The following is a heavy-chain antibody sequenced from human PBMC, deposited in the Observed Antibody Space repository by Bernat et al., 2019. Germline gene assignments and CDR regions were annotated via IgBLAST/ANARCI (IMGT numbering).Heavy chain of an antibody. CDR1: GGSISSGGYY. J-gene: IGHJ6*03. CDR3: ASEHCSGGSCYDRRNYYYYMDV. CDR2: IYYSGST. Sequence: QVQLQESGPGLVKPSQTLSLTCTVSGGSISSGGYYWSWIRQHPGKGLEWIGYIYYSGSTYYNPSLKSRVTISVDTSKNQFSLKLSSVTAADTAVYYCASEHCSGGSCYDRRNYYYYMDVWGKGTTVTVSS. V-gene: IGHV4-31*03. D-gene: IGHD2-15*01.